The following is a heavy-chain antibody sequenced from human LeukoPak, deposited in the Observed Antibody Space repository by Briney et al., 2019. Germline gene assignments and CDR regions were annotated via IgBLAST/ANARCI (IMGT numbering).Heavy chain of an antibody. V-gene: IGHV4-38-2*01. D-gene: IGHD4-17*01. J-gene: IGHJ5*02. CDR1: GYSISSCYY. CDR2: IYHSGST. CDR3: ARLTYGDYVWFDP. Sequence: SETLSLTCAVSGYSISSCYYWGWIRQPPGKGLEWIGSIYHSGSTYYNPSLKSRVTISVDTSKNQFSLKLSSVTAADTAVYYCARLTYGDYVWFDPWGQGTLVTVSS.